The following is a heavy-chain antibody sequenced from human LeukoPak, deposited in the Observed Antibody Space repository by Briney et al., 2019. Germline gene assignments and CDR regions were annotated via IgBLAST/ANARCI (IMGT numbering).Heavy chain of an antibody. CDR3: VRDGYSYGVDY. CDR2: IYYSGST. V-gene: IGHV4-39*07. J-gene: IGHJ4*02. D-gene: IGHD5-18*01. CDR1: GGSIGSSSYY. Sequence: PSETLSLTCTVSGGSIGSSSYYWGWIRQPPGKGLEWIGSIYYSGSTYYNSSLKSRVTISVDTSKNQFSLKLSSVTAADTALYYCVRDGYSYGVDYWGQGTLVTVSS.